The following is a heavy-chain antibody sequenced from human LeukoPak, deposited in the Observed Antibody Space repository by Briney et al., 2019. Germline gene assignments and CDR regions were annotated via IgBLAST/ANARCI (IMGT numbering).Heavy chain of an antibody. CDR3: ARAFRGIFGVFEAFDI. D-gene: IGHD3-3*01. CDR2: IYYSGST. Sequence: SETLSLTCTVSGGSVSSSAYYWGWIRQPPEKGLEWIGNIYYSGSTYYNPSLKSRVTISIDTSKNQFSLKLSSVTAADTAVYYCARAFRGIFGVFEAFDIWGQGTMVTVSS. J-gene: IGHJ3*02. V-gene: IGHV4-39*07. CDR1: GGSVSSSAYY.